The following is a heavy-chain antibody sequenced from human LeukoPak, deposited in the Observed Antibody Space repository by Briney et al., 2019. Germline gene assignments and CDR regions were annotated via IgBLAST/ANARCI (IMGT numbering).Heavy chain of an antibody. V-gene: IGHV4-59*13. CDR3: ARAPTGDNFDY. Sequence: SETLSPTCTVSGGSISSYYWSWIRQPPGKGLEWIGYLLYSGSTIYNPSLKTRVVISPDTSKNHFSLKLSSVTAADTAVYYCARAPTGDNFDYWGQGTLVTVSS. D-gene: IGHD7-27*01. J-gene: IGHJ4*02. CDR1: GGSISSYY. CDR2: LLYSGST.